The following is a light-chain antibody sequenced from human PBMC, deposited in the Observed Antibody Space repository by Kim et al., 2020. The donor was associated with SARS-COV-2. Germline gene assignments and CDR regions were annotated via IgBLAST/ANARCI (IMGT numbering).Light chain of an antibody. CDR1: TSDVGGYDY. CDR3: SSYAGRYIYV. Sequence: QSALTQPRSVSGSPGQSVTISCAGTTSDVGGYDYVSWYQQHPGKAPKVMLYDVSKRPSGVPDRFSGSKSGNTASLTISGLQAEDEADYYCSSYAGRYIYVFGTGTKVTVL. CDR2: DVS. V-gene: IGLV2-11*01. J-gene: IGLJ1*01.